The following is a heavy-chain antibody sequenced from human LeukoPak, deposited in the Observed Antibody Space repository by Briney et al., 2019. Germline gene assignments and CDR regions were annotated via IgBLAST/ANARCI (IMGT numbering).Heavy chain of an antibody. J-gene: IGHJ4*02. CDR1: GFTFSSYA. V-gene: IGHV3-30-3*01. CDR2: ISYDGSNK. Sequence: GRSLRLSCGASGFTFSSYAMHWVRQAPGKGLEWVAVISYDGSNKYYADSVKGRFTISRDNSKNTLYLQMNSLRAEDTTVYYCAREGRYYYDSSGYYFQGYFDYWGQGTLVTVSS. CDR3: AREGRYYYDSSGYYFQGYFDY. D-gene: IGHD3-22*01.